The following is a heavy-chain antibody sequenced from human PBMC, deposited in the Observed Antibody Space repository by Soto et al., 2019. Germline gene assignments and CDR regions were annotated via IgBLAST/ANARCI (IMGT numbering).Heavy chain of an antibody. CDR2: INHSGST. Sequence: SETLSLTCAVYGGSFSGYYWSWIRQPPGKGLEWIGEINHSGSTNYNPSLKSRVTISVDTSKNQLSLELTSVTAADTSMYFCARDLIAYGMDVWGQGTTVTVSS. CDR1: GGSFSGYY. V-gene: IGHV4-34*01. CDR3: ARDLIAYGMDV. J-gene: IGHJ6*02. D-gene: IGHD3-22*01.